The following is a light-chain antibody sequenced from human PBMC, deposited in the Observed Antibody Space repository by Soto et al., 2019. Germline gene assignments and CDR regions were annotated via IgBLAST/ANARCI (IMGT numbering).Light chain of an antibody. J-gene: IGLJ1*01. Sequence: QSALAQPPSASGSPGQSVTISCTGTKSDIGVYDFVSWYQHHPGKAPRLIIYEVVQRPSGVPDRFSGSKSGNTASLTVSGLQAADEAHYFCKSYDGSNTYVFGSGTKVTVL. CDR3: KSYDGSNTYV. CDR2: EVV. CDR1: KSDIGVYDF. V-gene: IGLV2-8*01.